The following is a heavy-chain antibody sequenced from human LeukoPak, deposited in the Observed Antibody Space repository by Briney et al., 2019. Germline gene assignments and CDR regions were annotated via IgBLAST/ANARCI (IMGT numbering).Heavy chain of an antibody. J-gene: IGHJ3*02. CDR1: GGSISSYY. V-gene: IGHV4-59*08. Sequence: KPSETLSLTCTVSGGSISSYYWSWIRQPPGKGLECIGYISNSGRTNYNPSLKSRVTISADTSKNQLSLKLSSVTAADTAVYFCARLGQPNAFDIWGQGTMVTVSS. D-gene: IGHD3-16*01. CDR3: ARLGQPNAFDI. CDR2: ISNSGRT.